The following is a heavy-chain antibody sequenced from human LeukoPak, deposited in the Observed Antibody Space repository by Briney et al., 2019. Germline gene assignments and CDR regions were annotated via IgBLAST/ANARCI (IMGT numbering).Heavy chain of an antibody. D-gene: IGHD4-23*01. CDR1: GDSISSTGC. V-gene: IGHV4-4*02. CDR3: AKNGGSSDLEY. Sequence: SETLSLTCAVSGDSISSTGCWTWVRPPPGKGLEWIGEVYHYGATNYNPSLKSRVITSVDKSKNQFSLQLKSVTAADTAVYYCAKNGGSSDLEYWGQGILVTVSS. CDR2: VYHYGAT. J-gene: IGHJ4*02.